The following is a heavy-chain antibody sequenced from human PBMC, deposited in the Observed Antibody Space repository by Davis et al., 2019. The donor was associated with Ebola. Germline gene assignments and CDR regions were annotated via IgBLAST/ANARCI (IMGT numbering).Heavy chain of an antibody. CDR2: IYRDGRT. D-gene: IGHD3-10*01. CDR3: ARGYGSGRHFDY. J-gene: IGHJ4*02. CDR1: GFIVSDKY. V-gene: IGHV3-53*01. Sequence: GESLKISCAASGFIVSDKYMSWVRQAPGKGLEWVSVIYRDGRTYYADSVKGRFTISRDNAKNSLYLQMNSLTDEDTAVYYCARGYGSGRHFDYWGQGTLVTVSS.